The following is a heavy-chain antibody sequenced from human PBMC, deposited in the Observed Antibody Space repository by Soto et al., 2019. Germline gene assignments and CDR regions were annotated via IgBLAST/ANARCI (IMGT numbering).Heavy chain of an antibody. Sequence: QVQLQESGPGLVKPSETLSLTCTVSGGSISSYYWSSIRQPPGKGLEWIGYIYYSGSTNYNPSLKSRVTISVDTSKNQFSLKLSSVTAADTAVYYCARSGSSSSAYYYYGMDVWGQGTTVTVSS. D-gene: IGHD6-6*01. CDR3: ARSGSSSSAYYYYGMDV. J-gene: IGHJ6*02. V-gene: IGHV4-59*01. CDR1: GGSISSYY. CDR2: IYYSGST.